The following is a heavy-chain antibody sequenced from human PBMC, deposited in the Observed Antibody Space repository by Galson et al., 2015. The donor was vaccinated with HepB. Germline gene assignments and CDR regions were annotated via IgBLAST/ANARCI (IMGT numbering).Heavy chain of an antibody. CDR3: TTDVTGANIVVVPAARVLYMDV. CDR1: GFTFSNAW. J-gene: IGHJ6*02. V-gene: IGHV3-15*01. D-gene: IGHD2-2*01. Sequence: SLRLSCAASGFTFSNAWMSWVRQAPGKGLEWVGRIKSKTDGGTTDYAAPVKGRFTISRDDSKNTLYLQMNSLKTEDTAVYYCTTDVTGANIVVVPAARVLYMDVWGQGTTVTVSS. CDR2: IKSKTDGGTT.